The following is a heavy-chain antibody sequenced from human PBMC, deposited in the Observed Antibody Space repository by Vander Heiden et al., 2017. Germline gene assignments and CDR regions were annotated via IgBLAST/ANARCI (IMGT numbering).Heavy chain of an antibody. Sequence: EVQLVESGGGLVKLGGSLRLHCAAHGFTFSGYSMNWVRQAPGKGLEWVSSISSSSSYIYYADSVKCRFTISRDNAKNSLYLQMNSLRAEDTAVYYCARDGAVVMRSYYYYGMDVWDQGTTVTVSS. D-gene: IGHD3-22*01. CDR3: ARDGAVVMRSYYYYGMDV. J-gene: IGHJ6*02. V-gene: IGHV3-21*01. CDR1: GFTFSGYS. CDR2: ISSSSSYI.